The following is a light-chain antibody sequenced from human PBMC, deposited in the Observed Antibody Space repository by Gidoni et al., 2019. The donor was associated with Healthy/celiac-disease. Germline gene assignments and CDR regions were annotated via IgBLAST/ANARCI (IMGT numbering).Light chain of an antibody. CDR2: GAS. J-gene: IGKJ3*01. V-gene: IGKV3-20*01. CDR1: QCVSSSY. CDR3: QQYGSSPFT. Sequence: EIGLTQSPGTLSLSPGERATLSCRASQCVSSSYLAWYQQKPGQAPRLLIYGASSMATGLPYRFSGSGSGTDFTLTISRLEPEDFAVYYCQQYGSSPFTFGPGTKVDIK.